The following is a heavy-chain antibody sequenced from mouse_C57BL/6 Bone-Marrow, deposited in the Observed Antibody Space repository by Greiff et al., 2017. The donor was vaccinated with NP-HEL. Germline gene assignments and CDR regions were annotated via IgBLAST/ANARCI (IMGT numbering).Heavy chain of an antibody. CDR1: GYSFTGYF. D-gene: IGHD2-3*01. J-gene: IGHJ4*01. CDR3: AILYDHYAMDY. Sequence: VQLKQSGPELVKPGDSVKISCKASGYSFTGYFMNWVMQSHGKSLEWIGRINPYNGDTFYNQKFKGKATLTVDKSSSTAHMELRSLTSEDSAVYYCAILYDHYAMDYWGQGTSVTVSS. V-gene: IGHV1-20*01. CDR2: INPYNGDT.